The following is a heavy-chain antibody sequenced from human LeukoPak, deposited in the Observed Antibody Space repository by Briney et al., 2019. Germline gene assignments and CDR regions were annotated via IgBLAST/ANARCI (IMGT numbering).Heavy chain of an antibody. CDR2: IYHSGST. V-gene: IGHV4-30-2*01. D-gene: IGHD3-22*01. CDR3: ARARKTITMTYYYYMDV. Sequence: SETLSLTCTVSGGSISSGGYYWSWIRQPPGKGLEWIGYIYHSGSTYYNPSLKSRVTISVDRSKNQFSLKLSSVTAADTAVYYCARARKTITMTYYYYMDVWGKGTTVTVSS. CDR1: GGSISSGGYY. J-gene: IGHJ6*03.